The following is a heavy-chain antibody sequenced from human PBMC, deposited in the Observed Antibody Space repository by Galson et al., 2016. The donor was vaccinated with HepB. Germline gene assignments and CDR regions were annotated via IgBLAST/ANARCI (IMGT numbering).Heavy chain of an antibody. CDR3: ARGVSRSAKFPFFDF. V-gene: IGHV4-59*01. CDR2: IYFTGST. Sequence: SETLSLTCSVSNGSIPTYYWSWVRQPPGKGLEWIGYIYFTGSTKYNPSLESRVTMSIDTSKNQFSLKLNSVTAADTAVYFCARGVSRSAKFPFFDFWGQGAPVTVSS. CDR1: NGSIPTYY. J-gene: IGHJ4*02. D-gene: IGHD6-6*01.